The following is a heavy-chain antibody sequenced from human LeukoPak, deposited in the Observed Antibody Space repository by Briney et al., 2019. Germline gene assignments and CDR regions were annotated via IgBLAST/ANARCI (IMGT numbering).Heavy chain of an antibody. V-gene: IGHV3-30*02. CDR1: GFTFSSYG. CDR2: IRYDGSNK. J-gene: IGHJ5*02. D-gene: IGHD2-2*01. Sequence: GGSLRLSCAASGFTFSSYGMHWVRQAPCKGLEWVAFIRYDGSNKYYADSVKGRFTISRDNSKNTLYLQMNSLRAEDTAVYYCAKDPICRYCSSTSTNWFDPWGQGTLVTVSS. CDR3: AKDPICRYCSSTSTNWFDP.